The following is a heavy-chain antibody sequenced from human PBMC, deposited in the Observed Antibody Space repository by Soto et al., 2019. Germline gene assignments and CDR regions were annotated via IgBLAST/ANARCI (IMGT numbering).Heavy chain of an antibody. J-gene: IGHJ6*01. D-gene: IGHD6-19*01. Sequence: QVQLVESGGGVVQPGRSLRLSCAASGFTFRSYGVHWVRQAPGKGLEWVAVISYDGSNKYYADSVKGRFTISRDNAKNTVYLPMNSLGGEDTAVYYCAKDLWAVAAAAAKSYYHYALDVWGQGTTVTVSS. CDR1: GFTFRSYG. V-gene: IGHV3-30*18. CDR3: AKDLWAVAAAAAKSYYHYALDV. CDR2: ISYDGSNK.